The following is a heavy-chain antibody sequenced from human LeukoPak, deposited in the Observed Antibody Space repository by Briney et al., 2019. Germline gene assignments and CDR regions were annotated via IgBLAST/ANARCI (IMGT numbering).Heavy chain of an antibody. CDR2: IIPIFGTA. Sequence: ASVKASCKASGGTFSSYAISWVRQAPGQGLEWMGGIIPIFGTANYAQKFQGRVTITTDESTSTAYMELSSLRSEDTAVYYCARSPGYSSSWYYLAYWGQGTLVTVSS. CDR3: ARSPGYSSSWYYLAY. D-gene: IGHD6-13*01. J-gene: IGHJ4*02. V-gene: IGHV1-69*05. CDR1: GGTFSSYA.